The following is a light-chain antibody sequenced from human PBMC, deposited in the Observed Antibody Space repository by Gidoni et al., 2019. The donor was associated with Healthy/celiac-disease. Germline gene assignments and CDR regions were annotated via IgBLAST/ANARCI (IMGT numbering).Light chain of an antibody. CDR1: QSISSY. Sequence: DIQMTQSPSSLSASVGDRVTITCRASQSISSYLNWYQQKPGKAPKLLIYAASSLQSGVPSRVSGSGSGTDFTLTISSLQPEDFATYYCQQSYSTPLYTFGQXTKLEIK. CDR3: QQSYSTPLYT. CDR2: AAS. V-gene: IGKV1-39*01. J-gene: IGKJ2*01.